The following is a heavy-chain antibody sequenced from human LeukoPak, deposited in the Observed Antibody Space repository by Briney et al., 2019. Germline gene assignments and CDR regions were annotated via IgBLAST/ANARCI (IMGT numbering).Heavy chain of an antibody. D-gene: IGHD3-3*01. J-gene: IGHJ4*02. V-gene: IGHV5-51*01. CDR1: GYSFTSYW. CDR3: ARHLRDFGVVRSYPDY. Sequence: GESLQISCKGSGYSFTSYWIGWVRQMPGKGLEWMGIIYPGDSDIRYSPSFQGQVTISADKSISTAYLQWSSLKASDTAMYYCARHLRDFGVVRSYPDYWGQGTLVTVSS. CDR2: IYPGDSDI.